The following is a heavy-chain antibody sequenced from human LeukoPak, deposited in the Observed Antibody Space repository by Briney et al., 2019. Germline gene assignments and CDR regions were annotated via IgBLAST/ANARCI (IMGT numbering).Heavy chain of an antibody. Sequence: ASVKVSCKASGYTFTDHYMHWVRQAPGQGLEWMGWITPNTGGTNYAEKFQGRVTMTRDTSTSTAYMELTSLRSDDTAVYYCAXXXAFYDFAXXSSPYPFDSWGQGTLVTVSS. V-gene: IGHV1-2*02. CDR3: AXXXAFYDFAXXSSPYPFDS. CDR2: ITPNTGGT. J-gene: IGHJ4*02. D-gene: IGHD3-16*01. CDR1: GYTFTDHY.